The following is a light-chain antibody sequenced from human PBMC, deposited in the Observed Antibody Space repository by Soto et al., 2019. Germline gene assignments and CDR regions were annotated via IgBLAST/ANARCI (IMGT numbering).Light chain of an antibody. V-gene: IGKV1-39*01. CDR3: QQSFSSPPWT. J-gene: IGKJ1*01. CDR2: AAS. CDR1: QSISNW. Sequence: DIHMTQSPSTLPASVGDRFTITCRASQSISNWLAWYQQKPGKAPNLLIYAASSLHSGVPSRFSGSGSGTDFTLTISSLQPEDFATYYCQQSFSSPPWTFGQGTKVDIK.